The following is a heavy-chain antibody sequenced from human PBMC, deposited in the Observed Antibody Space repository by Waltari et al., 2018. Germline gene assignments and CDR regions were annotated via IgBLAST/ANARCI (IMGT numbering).Heavy chain of an antibody. J-gene: IGHJ6*02. Sequence: QVQLVQSGAEVKKPGAAVKVSCKASGYTFTSYAMHWVRQAPGQRLEWMGWINAGNGNTKYSQKFQGRVTITRDTSASTAYMELSSLRSEDTAVYYCARDRWNYEDGMDVWGQGTTVTVSS. CDR1: GYTFTSYA. V-gene: IGHV1-3*01. CDR3: ARDRWNYEDGMDV. D-gene: IGHD1-7*01. CDR2: INAGNGNT.